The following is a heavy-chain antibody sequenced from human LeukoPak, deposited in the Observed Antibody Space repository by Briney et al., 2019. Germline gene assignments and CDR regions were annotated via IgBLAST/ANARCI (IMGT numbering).Heavy chain of an antibody. D-gene: IGHD4-23*01. Sequence: GGSLRLSCAASGFTFSSYAMSWVRQAPGKGLEWVSAISGSGGGSTYYADSVKCRFTIYRANSKNILYMQMISLRDEDAAVYYCASHPNSHSSYFAYWGQATLLTVPS. V-gene: IGHV3-23*01. CDR2: ISGSGGGST. CDR3: ASHPNSHSSYFAY. CDR1: GFTFSSYA. J-gene: IGHJ4*02.